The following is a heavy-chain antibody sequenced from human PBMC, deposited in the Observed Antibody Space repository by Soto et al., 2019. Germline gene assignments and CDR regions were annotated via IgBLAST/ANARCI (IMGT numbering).Heavy chain of an antibody. J-gene: IGHJ4*02. D-gene: IGHD6-6*01. CDR3: ARGPNIPALNYFDY. CDR1: GFTFSSYS. Sequence: SLRLSCAASGFTFSSYSMYWVRQAPGKGLEWVSSISSSSSYIYYADSVKGRFTISRDNAKNSLYLQMNSLRAEDTAVYYCARGPNIPALNYFDYWGQGTLVTVSS. V-gene: IGHV3-21*01. CDR2: ISSSSSYI.